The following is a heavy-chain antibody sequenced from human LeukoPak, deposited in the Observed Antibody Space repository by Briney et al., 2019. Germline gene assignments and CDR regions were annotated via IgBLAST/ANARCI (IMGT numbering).Heavy chain of an antibody. J-gene: IGHJ4*02. CDR3: ARAYYDILTEEPIDY. Sequence: SVKVSCKASGGTFSRYAVSWVRQAPGQGLEWMGKIIPIFGTTNYAQKFQGRVTITADESATTAYMELSSLRSEDTAVYYCARAYYDILTEEPIDYWGQGTLVTVSS. V-gene: IGHV1-69*13. D-gene: IGHD3-9*01. CDR1: GGTFSRYA. CDR2: IIPIFGTT.